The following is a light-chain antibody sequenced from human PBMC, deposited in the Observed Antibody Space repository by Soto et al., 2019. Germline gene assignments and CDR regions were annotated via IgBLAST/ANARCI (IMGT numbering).Light chain of an antibody. V-gene: IGLV2-14*01. Sequence: QSVLTQPASVSGSPGQSITISCTGTSSDVGSYNYVSWYQQYPGKAPKLVIYDVSNRPSGVSYRFSGSTSGNTASLTISGLQAEDEADYYCSSYTTSSTHVVFGGGTKLTVL. J-gene: IGLJ2*01. CDR1: SSDVGSYNY. CDR3: SSYTTSSTHVV. CDR2: DVS.